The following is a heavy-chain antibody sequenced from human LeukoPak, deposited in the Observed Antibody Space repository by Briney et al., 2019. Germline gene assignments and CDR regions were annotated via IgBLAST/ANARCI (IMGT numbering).Heavy chain of an antibody. V-gene: IGHV4-4*07. CDR1: GGSISSYY. CDR2: IYTSGST. J-gene: IGHJ3*02. D-gene: IGHD1-26*01. Sequence: SETLSLTCTVSGGSISSYYWSWIRQPAGKGLEWIGRIYTSGSTNYNTSLKSRVTMSVDTSKNQFSLKLSSVTAADTAVYYCARGSPVGATPMRAFDIWGQGTMVTVSS. CDR3: ARGSPVGATPMRAFDI.